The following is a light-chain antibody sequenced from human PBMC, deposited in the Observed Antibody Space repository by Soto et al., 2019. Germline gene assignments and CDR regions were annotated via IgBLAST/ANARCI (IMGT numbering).Light chain of an antibody. CDR3: QQLNGYPLT. Sequence: DIQLTQSPSFLSASVGDRVTITCRASQGISSYLAWYQQKPGKAPKLLIYGASTLQSGVPSRFSGSGSGTEFTLTISSLQPEDFTTYYFQQLNGYPLTFGGGTKVEIK. CDR1: QGISSY. CDR2: GAS. J-gene: IGKJ4*01. V-gene: IGKV1-9*01.